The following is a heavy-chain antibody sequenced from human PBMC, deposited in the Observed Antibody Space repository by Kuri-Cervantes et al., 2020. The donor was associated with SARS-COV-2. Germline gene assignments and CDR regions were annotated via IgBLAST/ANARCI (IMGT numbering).Heavy chain of an antibody. V-gene: IGHV6-1*01. CDR1: GDSVSSNSAA. Sequence: SETLSLTCAISGDSVSSNSAAWNWIRQSPSRGLEWLGRTFYRSKWYNGYAVSVKSRITINPDTSKNQFSLQLNSVTPEDTAVYYCARDRDLAGGMDVWGQGTTVTVSS. J-gene: IGHJ6*02. D-gene: IGHD6-13*01. CDR3: ARDRDLAGGMDV. CDR2: TFYRSKWYN.